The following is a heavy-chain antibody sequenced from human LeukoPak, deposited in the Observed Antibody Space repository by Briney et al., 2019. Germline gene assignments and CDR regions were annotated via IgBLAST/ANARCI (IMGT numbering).Heavy chain of an antibody. D-gene: IGHD1/OR15-1a*01. CDR3: ARETKSGYYGMDV. Sequence: QAGGSLRLSCAASGFTFSSYSMNWVRQAPGKGLEWVSYISSSSSTIYYADSVEGRFTISRDNAKNSLYLQMNSLRAEDTAVYYCARETKSGYYGMDVWGQGTTVTVSS. CDR1: GFTFSSYS. J-gene: IGHJ6*02. CDR2: ISSSSSTI. V-gene: IGHV3-48*01.